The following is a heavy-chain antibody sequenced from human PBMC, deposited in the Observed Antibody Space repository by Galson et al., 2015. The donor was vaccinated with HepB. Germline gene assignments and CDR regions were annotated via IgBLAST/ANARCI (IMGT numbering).Heavy chain of an antibody. Sequence: SLRLSCAASGFTFSSYEMNWVRQAPGKGLEWVSYITGSDNTIFYADSVKGRFTISRDNTKNSLYLQMNSLRVEDTAVYYCARGLIVNTAMIAFDYWGQGAQVTVSS. CDR3: ARGLIVNTAMIAFDY. D-gene: IGHD5-18*01. V-gene: IGHV3-48*03. CDR1: GFTFSSYE. CDR2: ITGSDNTI. J-gene: IGHJ4*02.